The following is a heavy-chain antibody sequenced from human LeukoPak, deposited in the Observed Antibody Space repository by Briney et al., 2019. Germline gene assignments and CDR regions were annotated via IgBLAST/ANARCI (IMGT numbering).Heavy chain of an antibody. Sequence: ASVKVSCKASGGTFSSYAISWVRQAPGQGLEWMGRIIPILGIANYAQKFQGRVTITADKSTSTAYMELSSLRSEDTAVYYCATSPALAAAGIWFDPWGQGTLVTASS. CDR3: ATSPALAAAGIWFDP. D-gene: IGHD6-13*01. CDR1: GGTFSSYA. J-gene: IGHJ5*02. V-gene: IGHV1-69*04. CDR2: IIPILGIA.